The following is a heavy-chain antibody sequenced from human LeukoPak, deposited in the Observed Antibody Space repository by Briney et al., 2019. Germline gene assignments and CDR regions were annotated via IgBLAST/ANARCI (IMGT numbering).Heavy chain of an antibody. J-gene: IGHJ4*02. D-gene: IGHD1-26*01. CDR2: IQASGST. CDR3: ARGIDYAWEVQGY. Sequence: SQTLSLTCTVSGVSITNGHHFWSWIRQPAGRGLEWIGRIQASGSTSYNPSLKSRVTISLDTSKNQFSLKLSSLTAADTAIYYCARGIDYAWEVQGYWGQGTLVTVSS. V-gene: IGHV4-61*02. CDR1: GVSITNGHHF.